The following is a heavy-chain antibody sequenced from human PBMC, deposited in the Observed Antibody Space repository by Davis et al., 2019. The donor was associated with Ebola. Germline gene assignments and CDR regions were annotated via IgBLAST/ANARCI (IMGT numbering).Heavy chain of an antibody. Sequence: GESLKISCKGSGYSFTTYWIVWVRQMPGKGLESMGIIFPGDSDTRYSPSFQGQVTISADKSISAAYLQWSSLKASDTAMYYCARVKGPTANWFDPWGQGTLVTVSS. J-gene: IGHJ5*02. D-gene: IGHD4-17*01. V-gene: IGHV5-51*01. CDR3: ARVKGPTANWFDP. CDR1: GYSFTTYW. CDR2: IFPGDSDT.